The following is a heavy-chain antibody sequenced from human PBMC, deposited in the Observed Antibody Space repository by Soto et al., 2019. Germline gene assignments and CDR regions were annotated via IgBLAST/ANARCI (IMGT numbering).Heavy chain of an antibody. J-gene: IGHJ4*02. V-gene: IGHV3-23*01. Sequence: EVQLLESGGGLVQPGGSLRLSCAASGFTFSTYAMSWVRQAPGKGLEGVSGMSGSGGSTYYADSVKGRFTISRDNSKNTLYLQMNSLRAEDTAVYYCMNLYSYGSGSYYKWGQGTLVTVSS. CDR3: MNLYSYGSGSYYK. CDR1: GFTFSTYA. CDR2: MSGSGGST. D-gene: IGHD3-10*01.